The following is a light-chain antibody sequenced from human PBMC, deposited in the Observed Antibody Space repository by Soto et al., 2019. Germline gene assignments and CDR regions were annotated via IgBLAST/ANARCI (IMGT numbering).Light chain of an antibody. J-gene: IGLJ1*01. CDR2: DVS. CDR3: SSYTSSSTLDV. CDR1: SSDVGGYNY. V-gene: IGLV2-14*01. Sequence: QSALTQPASVSGSPGQSITISCTGTSSDVGGYNYVSWYQQHPGKDPKLMIYDVSNRPSGVSNRFSGSKSGNTASRTISGLQAEDEADYYCSSYTSSSTLDVFGTGTKLTVL.